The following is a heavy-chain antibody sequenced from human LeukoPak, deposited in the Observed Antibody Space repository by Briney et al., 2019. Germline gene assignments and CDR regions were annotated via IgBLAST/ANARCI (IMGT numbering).Heavy chain of an antibody. J-gene: IGHJ6*02. CDR3: ARFGVDYDMDV. V-gene: IGHV4-59*11. Sequence: SETLSLTCTVSGGSIKGHYWTWIRQPPGKGLEWIGQIHYSGRADYNPSLKRRVTISVDTSKNQISLNLNSVTAADTAVYYCARFGVDYDMDVWGQGTTVAVSS. D-gene: IGHD3-16*01. CDR2: IHYSGRA. CDR1: GGSIKGHY.